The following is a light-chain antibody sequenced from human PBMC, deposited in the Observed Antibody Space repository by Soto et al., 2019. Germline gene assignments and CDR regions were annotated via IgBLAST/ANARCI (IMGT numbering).Light chain of an antibody. CDR3: SSYTSNFRRV. V-gene: IGLV2-14*01. CDR2: EVS. CDR1: SSDIGGYNY. Sequence: VLTQPASVSGSPGQSITISCTGTSSDIGGYNYVSWYQQHPGKAPKLMIYEVSNRPSGVSDRFSGSKSGNTASLTISGLQAEDDADYYCSSYTSNFRRVFGTGTKVTVL. J-gene: IGLJ1*01.